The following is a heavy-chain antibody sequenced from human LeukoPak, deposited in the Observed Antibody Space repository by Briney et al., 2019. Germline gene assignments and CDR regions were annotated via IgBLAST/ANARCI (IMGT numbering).Heavy chain of an antibody. D-gene: IGHD5-24*01. CDR3: ARHGVKDGYNYSFDY. CDR1: GGSISSSSYF. CDR2: IYYSGST. Sequence: SETLSLTCTVSGGSISSSSYFWGWIRQPPGKGLEWIGSIYYSGSTYYNPTLKSRVTISVDTSKNQFSLKLSSVTAADTAVYYCARHGVKDGYNYSFDYWGQGTLVTVSS. V-gene: IGHV4-39*01. J-gene: IGHJ4*02.